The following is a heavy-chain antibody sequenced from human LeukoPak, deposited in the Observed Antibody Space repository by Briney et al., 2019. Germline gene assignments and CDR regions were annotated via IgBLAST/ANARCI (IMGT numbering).Heavy chain of an antibody. CDR2: ISVSGANT. CDR3: AKTSHYFDY. J-gene: IGHJ4*02. Sequence: GGSLRLSCAASGFTFSTDDFSWVRQAPGKGLEWVSGISVSGANTYYADSVKGRFTISRDNSKNTPYLQMNSLRAEDTAIYYCAKTSHYFDYWGQGTLVTVSS. CDR1: GFTFSTDD. V-gene: IGHV3-23*01.